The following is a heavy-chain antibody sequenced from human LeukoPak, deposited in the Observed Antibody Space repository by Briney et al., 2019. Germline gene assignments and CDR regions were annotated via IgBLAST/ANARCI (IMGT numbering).Heavy chain of an antibody. CDR3: ARGSYRWDY. CDR1: GFTVSANY. J-gene: IGHJ4*02. V-gene: IGHV3-53*01. Sequence: GGSLRLSCAVSGFTVSANYMSWVRQAPGKGLEWVSVIYNDESLDYADSVRGRFTISRDISKNTVYLQMNNLRGEDTAKYYCARGSYRWDYWGQGTLVTVSS. CDR2: IYNDESL. D-gene: IGHD2-8*02.